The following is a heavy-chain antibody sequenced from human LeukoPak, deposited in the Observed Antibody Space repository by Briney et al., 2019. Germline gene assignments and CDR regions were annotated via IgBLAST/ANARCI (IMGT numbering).Heavy chain of an antibody. V-gene: IGHV3-30-3*01. Sequence: GGPLRLSCAASGFTFSSYAMHWVRQAPGKGLEWVAVISYDGSNKYYADSVKGRFTISRDNSKNTLYLQMNSLRAEDTAVYYCAKDSVSSWSGYYHDAFDIWGQGTMVTVSS. CDR3: AKDSVSSWSGYYHDAFDI. J-gene: IGHJ3*02. D-gene: IGHD3-3*01. CDR2: ISYDGSNK. CDR1: GFTFSSYA.